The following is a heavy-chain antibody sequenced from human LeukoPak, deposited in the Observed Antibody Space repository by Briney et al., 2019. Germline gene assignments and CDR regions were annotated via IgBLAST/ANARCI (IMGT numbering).Heavy chain of an antibody. D-gene: IGHD3-9*01. Sequence: GGSLRLSCAASGFTFSSYSMSWVRQAPGKGLECVAYISGSSSTIYYADSVKGRFTISRDNTKTSLYLQMNSLRAEDTAVDYCARRFEDDESDQYYYMDVWGKGTTVTVSS. CDR2: ISGSSSTI. CDR1: GFTFSSYS. V-gene: IGHV3-48*01. CDR3: ARRFEDDESDQYYYMDV. J-gene: IGHJ6*03.